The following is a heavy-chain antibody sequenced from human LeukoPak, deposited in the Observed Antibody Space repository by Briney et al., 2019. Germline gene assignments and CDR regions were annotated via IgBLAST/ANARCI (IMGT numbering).Heavy chain of an antibody. Sequence: GGSLRLSCAASGFTFSTYVMNWVRQAPGKGLEWVSTISDSGGSTYYADSVKGRFTISRDNAKNSLYLQMNSLRAEDTAVYYCARDRYYDSSGYLYYYYYYGMDVWGQGTTVTVSS. J-gene: IGHJ6*02. CDR2: ISDSGGST. CDR3: ARDRYYDSSGYLYYYYYYGMDV. CDR1: GFTFSTYV. D-gene: IGHD3-22*01. V-gene: IGHV3-21*01.